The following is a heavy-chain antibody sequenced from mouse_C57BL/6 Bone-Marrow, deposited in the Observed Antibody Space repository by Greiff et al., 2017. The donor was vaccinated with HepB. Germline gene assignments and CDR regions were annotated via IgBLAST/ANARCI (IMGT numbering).Heavy chain of an antibody. Sequence: EVKLQESGGGLVQPKGSLKLSCAASGFSFNTYAMNWVRQAPGKGLEWVARIRSKSNNYATYYADSVKDRFTISRDDSESMLYLQMNNLKTEDTAMYYCVRPGGRGWYFDVWGTGTTVTVSS. CDR1: GFSFNTYA. J-gene: IGHJ1*03. CDR3: VRPGGRGWYFDV. CDR2: IRSKSNNYAT. V-gene: IGHV10-1*01. D-gene: IGHD1-1*02.